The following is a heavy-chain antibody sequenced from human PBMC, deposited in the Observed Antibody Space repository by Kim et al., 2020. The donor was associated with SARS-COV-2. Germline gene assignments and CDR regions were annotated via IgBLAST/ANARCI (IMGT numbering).Heavy chain of an antibody. CDR3: ASSLYYDSSGYYQDY. D-gene: IGHD3-22*01. Sequence: DSVKGRFTISRDNAKNSLYLQMNSLRAEDTAVYYCASSLYYDSSGYYQDYWGQGTLVTVSS. J-gene: IGHJ4*02. V-gene: IGHV3-21*01.